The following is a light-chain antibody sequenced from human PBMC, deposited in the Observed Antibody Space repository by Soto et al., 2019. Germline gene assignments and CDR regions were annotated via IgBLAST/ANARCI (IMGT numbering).Light chain of an antibody. V-gene: IGKV3-20*01. CDR1: QSVTSSY. CDR3: QQYGRSLWT. CDR2: GAS. Sequence: EIVMTQSPATLSLSPGERVTLSCRASQSVTSSYLAWYQQKPGQAPRLLIYGASSRATGIPDRFSGSGSGTDFTLTISRLEPEDFAVYYCQQYGRSLWTFGQGTKVEIK. J-gene: IGKJ1*01.